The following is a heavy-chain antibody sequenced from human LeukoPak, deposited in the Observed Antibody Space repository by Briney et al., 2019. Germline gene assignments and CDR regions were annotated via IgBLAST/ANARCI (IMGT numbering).Heavy chain of an antibody. CDR3: ARDFHRQRWFGEFSDY. CDR1: GFTFSSYG. D-gene: IGHD3-10*01. V-gene: IGHV3-33*01. CDR2: IWYDGSNK. Sequence: PGRSLRLSCAASGFTFSSYGMPWVRQAPGKGLEWVAVIWYDGSNKYYADSVKGRFTISRDNSKNTLYLQMNSLRAEDTAVYYCARDFHRQRWFGEFSDYWGQGTLVTVSS. J-gene: IGHJ4*02.